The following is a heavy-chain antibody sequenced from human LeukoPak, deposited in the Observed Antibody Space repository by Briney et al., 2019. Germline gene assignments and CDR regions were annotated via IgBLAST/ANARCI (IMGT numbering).Heavy chain of an antibody. CDR3: ARDRGWQQLVEWFDP. CDR2: ISAYNGNT. D-gene: IGHD6-13*01. CDR1: GYTFTSYG. Sequence: ASVKVSCKASGYTFTSYGISWVRQAPGQGLEWMGWISAYNGNTNYAQKLQGRVTMTTDTSTSTAYMELRSLRSDDTAVYYCARDRGWQQLVEWFDPWGQGTLVTVSS. J-gene: IGHJ5*02. V-gene: IGHV1-18*01.